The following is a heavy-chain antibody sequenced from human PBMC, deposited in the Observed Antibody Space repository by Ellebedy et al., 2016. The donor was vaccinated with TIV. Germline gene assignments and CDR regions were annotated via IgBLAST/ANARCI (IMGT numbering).Heavy chain of an antibody. CDR3: ARQEASWYYFDY. V-gene: IGHV4-39*01. CDR1: GGSISSSSYY. CDR2: IYYSGST. J-gene: IGHJ4*02. Sequence: SETLSLTXTVSGGSISSSSYYWGWFRQPPGKGLEWIGSIYYSGSTYYNPSLKSRVTISVDTSKNQFSLKLSSVTAADTAVYYCARQEASWYYFDYWGQGTLVTVSS. D-gene: IGHD6-13*01.